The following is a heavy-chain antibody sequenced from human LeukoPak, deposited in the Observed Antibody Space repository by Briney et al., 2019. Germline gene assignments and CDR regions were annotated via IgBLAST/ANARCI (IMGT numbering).Heavy chain of an antibody. CDR1: GYTSTDYA. J-gene: IGHJ4*02. CDR3: ARGRWVAPRQGYYLDY. V-gene: IGHV1-3*01. CDR2: INAGNGDT. Sequence: EASVKVSCKASGYTSTDYAMQWVRQAPGQSLEWMGWINAGNGDTKYSQMFQGRVTITRDTSASTAYMELSSLRSEDTAVYYCARGRWVAPRQGYYLDYWGQGTLVTVSS. D-gene: IGHD5-12*01.